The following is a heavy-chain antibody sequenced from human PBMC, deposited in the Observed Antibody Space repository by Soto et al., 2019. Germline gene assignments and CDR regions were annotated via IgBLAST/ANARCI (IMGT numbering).Heavy chain of an antibody. J-gene: IGHJ6*02. CDR2: ISSSSSTI. CDR3: ARDVTQEVITMVRGVILGNYYYYGMDV. D-gene: IGHD3-10*01. CDR1: GFTFSSYS. Sequence: GGSLRLSCAASGFTFSSYSMNRVRQAPGKGLEWVSYISSSSSTIYYADSVKGRFTISRDNAKNSLYLQMNSLRDEDTAVYYCARDVTQEVITMVRGVILGNYYYYGMDVWGQGTTVTVSS. V-gene: IGHV3-48*02.